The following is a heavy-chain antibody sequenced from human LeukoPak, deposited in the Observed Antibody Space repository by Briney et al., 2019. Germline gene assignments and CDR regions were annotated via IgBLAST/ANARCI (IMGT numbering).Heavy chain of an antibody. J-gene: IGHJ4*02. D-gene: IGHD3-9*01. Sequence: GGSLRLSCAASGFTFSSYWMSWVRQAPGTGLEWVANIKQDGSEKYYVDSVKGRFTISRDNAENSLYLQMNSLRAEDTAVYYCARESYDILTGYYGGSFDYWGQGTLVTVSS. CDR3: ARESYDILTGYYGGSFDY. V-gene: IGHV3-7*01. CDR1: GFTFSSYW. CDR2: IKQDGSEK.